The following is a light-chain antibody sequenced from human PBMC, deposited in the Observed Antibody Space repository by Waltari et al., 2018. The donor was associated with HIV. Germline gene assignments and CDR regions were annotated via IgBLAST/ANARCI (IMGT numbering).Light chain of an antibody. CDR1: QIISNY. J-gene: IGKJ4*01. CDR2: GAS. Sequence: DIQMTQSPSSLSASVGDRVIITCRASQIISNYLNWYRQESGKPPELLIYGASSLQSGVPSRFSGSGSGTDFTLIISSLQPEDFATYYCQQSYGSPRTFGGGTKVEI. CDR3: QQSYGSPRT. V-gene: IGKV1-39*01.